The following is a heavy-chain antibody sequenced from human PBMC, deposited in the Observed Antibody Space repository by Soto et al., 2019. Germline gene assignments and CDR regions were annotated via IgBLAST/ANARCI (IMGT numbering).Heavy chain of an antibody. CDR3: AKTYSGDSNDAFDI. CDR1: GYRFTNFW. V-gene: IGHV5-51*01. CDR2: IYPGDSDT. D-gene: IGHD1-26*01. Sequence: LKISCTGSGYRFTNFWIGWVRQMPGKGLEWMGIIYPGDSDTTYGPSFEGQVTFSADRSTSTAYLEWSSLRASDTAMYYCAKTYSGDSNDAFDIWGQGTLVTVSS. J-gene: IGHJ3*02.